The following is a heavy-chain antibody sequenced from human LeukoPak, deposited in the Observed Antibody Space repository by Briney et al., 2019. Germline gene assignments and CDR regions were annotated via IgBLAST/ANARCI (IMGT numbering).Heavy chain of an antibody. V-gene: IGHV1-2*06. CDR2: INPNSDVT. J-gene: IGHJ4*02. CDR3: AREGGFDYDSRGYLDY. D-gene: IGHD3-22*01. CDR1: GYTFTGYY. Sequence: ASVKDSCKASGYTFTGYYIHWVRQAPGQGLEWMGRINPNSDVTNYAQKFRGRVTMTRDTSISTAYMGLSSLRSDDTAVYYCAREGGFDYDSRGYLDYWGQGTLVTVSS.